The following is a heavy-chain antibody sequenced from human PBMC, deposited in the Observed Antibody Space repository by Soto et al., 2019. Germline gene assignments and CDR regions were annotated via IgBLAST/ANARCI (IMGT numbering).Heavy chain of an antibody. CDR3: AIVGHRRDPPEFDY. CDR2: IIPIFGTA. CDR1: GGTFSSYA. V-gene: IGHV1-69*13. Sequence: SVKVSCKASGGTFSSYAISWVRQAPGQGREWMGGIIPIFGTANYAQKFQGRVTITADESTSTAYMELSSLRSEDTAVYYCAIVGHRRDPPEFDYCLQGXLLTVFS. J-gene: IGHJ4*02.